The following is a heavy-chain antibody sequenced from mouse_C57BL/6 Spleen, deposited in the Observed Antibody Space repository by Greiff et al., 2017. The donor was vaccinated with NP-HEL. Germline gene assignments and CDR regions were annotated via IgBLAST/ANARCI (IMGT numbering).Heavy chain of an antibody. D-gene: IGHD1-1*01. V-gene: IGHV1-82*01. Sequence: QVQLKESGPELVKPGASVKISCKASGYAFSSSWMNWVKQRPGKGLEWIGRIYPGDGDTNYNGKFKGKATLTADKSSSTAYMQLSSLTSEDSAVYFCARRFGSSYEGFAYWGQGTLVTVSA. CDR3: ARRFGSSYEGFAY. CDR2: IYPGDGDT. CDR1: GYAFSSSW. J-gene: IGHJ3*01.